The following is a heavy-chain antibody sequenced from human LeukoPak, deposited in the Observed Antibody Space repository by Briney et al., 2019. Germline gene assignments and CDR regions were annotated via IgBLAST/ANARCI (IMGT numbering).Heavy chain of an antibody. CDR3: ATRSPYYYGSGSSYYFDY. V-gene: IGHV1-69*05. D-gene: IGHD3-10*01. J-gene: IGHJ4*02. CDR2: IIPIFGTA. CDR1: GGTFSSYA. Sequence: SVKVSCKASGGTFSSYAISWVRQAPGQGLEWMGGIIPIFGTANYAQKFQGRVTITTDEPTSTAYMELSSLRSEDTAVYYCATRSPYYYGSGSSYYFDYWGQGTLVTVSS.